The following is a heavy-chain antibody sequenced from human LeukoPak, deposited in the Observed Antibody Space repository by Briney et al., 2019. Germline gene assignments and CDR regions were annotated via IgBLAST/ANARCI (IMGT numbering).Heavy chain of an antibody. CDR3: ARVPYSGSYFPI. CDR2: IKQDGSEK. V-gene: IGHV3-7*01. Sequence: GGSLRLSCAASGFTFSSYWMGWVRQAPGKGLGWVANIKQDGSEKYYVDSVKGRFTISRDNARNSLYLQMNSLRAEDTAVYYCARVPYSGSYFPIWGQGTMVTVSS. D-gene: IGHD1-26*01. CDR1: GFTFSSYW. J-gene: IGHJ3*02.